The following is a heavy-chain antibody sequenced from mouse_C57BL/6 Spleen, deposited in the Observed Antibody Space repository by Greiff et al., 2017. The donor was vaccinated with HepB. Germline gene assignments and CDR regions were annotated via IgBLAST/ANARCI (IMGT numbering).Heavy chain of an antibody. D-gene: IGHD3-2*02. J-gene: IGHJ2*01. CDR3: ASPQLRPYFDY. Sequence: QVQLQQSGAELMKPGASVKLSCKATGYTFTGYWIEWVKQRPGHGLEWIGEILPGSGSTNYNEKFKGKATFTADTSSNTAYMQLSGLTTEDSAIYYCASPQLRPYFDYWGQGTTLTVS. CDR1: GYTFTGYW. CDR2: ILPGSGST. V-gene: IGHV1-9*01.